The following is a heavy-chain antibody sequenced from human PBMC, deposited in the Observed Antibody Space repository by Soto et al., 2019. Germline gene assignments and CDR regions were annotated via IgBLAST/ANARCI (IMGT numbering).Heavy chain of an antibody. J-gene: IGHJ4*02. D-gene: IGHD1-26*01. CDR1: GFTFSSYE. V-gene: IGHV3-74*01. CDR2: INSDGSST. CDR3: ARVVTQYSGSYRTIDY. Sequence: PGGSLRLSCAASGFTFSSYEMNWVRQAPGKGLVWVSRINSDGSSTSYADSVKGRFTISRDNAKNTLYLQMNSLRAEDTAVYYCARVVTQYSGSYRTIDYWGQGTLVTVSS.